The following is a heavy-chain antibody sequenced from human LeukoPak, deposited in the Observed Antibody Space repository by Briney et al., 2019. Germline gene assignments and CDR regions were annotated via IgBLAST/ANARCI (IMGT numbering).Heavy chain of an antibody. Sequence: VASVKVSCKASGYTFTGYYMHWVRQAPGQGLEWMGWINPNSGGTNYAQKFQGRVTMTRDTSTSTVYMEVSSLRSEDTAVYYCARGMYSSSSYWFDPWGQGTLVTVSS. CDR3: ARGMYSSSSYWFDP. CDR1: GYTFTGYY. J-gene: IGHJ5*02. CDR2: INPNSGGT. V-gene: IGHV1-2*02. D-gene: IGHD6-6*01.